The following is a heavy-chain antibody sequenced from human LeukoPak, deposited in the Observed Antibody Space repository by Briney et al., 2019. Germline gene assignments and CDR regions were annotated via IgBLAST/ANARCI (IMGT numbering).Heavy chain of an antibody. CDR3: ARATYYDYVWGSYRKEGYYYYGMDV. J-gene: IGHJ6*02. D-gene: IGHD3-16*02. CDR2: IYYSGST. Sequence: PSETLSLTCTVSGGSISSYYWSWIRQHPGKGLEWIGYIYYSGSTYYNPSLKSRVTISVDTSKNQFSLKLSSVTAADTAVYYCARATYYDYVWGSYRKEGYYYYGMDVWGQGTTVTVSS. CDR1: GGSISSYY. V-gene: IGHV4-59*06.